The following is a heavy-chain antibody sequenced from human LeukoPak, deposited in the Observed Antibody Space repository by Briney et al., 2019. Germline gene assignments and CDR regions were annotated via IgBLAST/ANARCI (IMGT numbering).Heavy chain of an antibody. CDR1: GYTFTGYY. CDR2: INPNINGT. D-gene: IGHD2-21*02. CDR3: AREPYCGGDCYSPPLDY. J-gene: IGHJ4*02. V-gene: IGHV1-2*02. Sequence: ASVKVSCKASGYTFTGYYIHWVRQAPGQGLEWMGWINPNINGTNYAQKFQGRVTMTRDMSTSTVYMELSSLRSEDTAVYYCAREPYCGGDCYSPPLDYWGQGTLVTVSS.